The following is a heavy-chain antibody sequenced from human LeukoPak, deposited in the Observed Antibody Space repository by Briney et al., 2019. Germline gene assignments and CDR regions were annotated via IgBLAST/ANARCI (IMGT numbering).Heavy chain of an antibody. Sequence: GGSLRLSCAASGFTFSNYAMSWVRQAPGKGLEWVSSINGRGGSTYYADSVKGRFTIFRDNSKNTLYLQMNSLRAEDTAIYYCANPPTVTSFHYWGQGTLVTVSS. CDR3: ANPPTVTSFHY. V-gene: IGHV3-23*01. J-gene: IGHJ4*02. D-gene: IGHD4-11*01. CDR2: INGRGGST. CDR1: GFTFSNYA.